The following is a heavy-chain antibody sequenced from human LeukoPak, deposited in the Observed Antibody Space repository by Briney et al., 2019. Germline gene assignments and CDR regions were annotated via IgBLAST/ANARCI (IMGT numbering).Heavy chain of an antibody. CDR3: ARIRISGWSGGYFDY. CDR1: GYTFTSYG. J-gene: IGHJ4*02. Sequence: GASVKVSCKASGYTFTSYGISWVRQAPGQGLEWMGWINPNSGGTNYAQKFQGRVTMTRNTSISTAYMELSSLRSEDTAVYYCARIRISGWSGGYFDYWGQGTLVTVSS. D-gene: IGHD6-19*01. CDR2: INPNSGGT. V-gene: IGHV1-8*02.